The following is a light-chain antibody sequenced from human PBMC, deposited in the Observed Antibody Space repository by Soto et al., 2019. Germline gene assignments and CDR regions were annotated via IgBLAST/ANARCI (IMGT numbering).Light chain of an antibody. Sequence: IVLTQSPGTLSLSPGERATLSCRASQSVSSTYLAWYQQKPGQAPRLLIFGASNRATGIPDRFSGSGSGTDFTLTISRLEPEDSAVYYCQRITFGQGTRLEIK. CDR3: QRIT. V-gene: IGKV3-20*01. CDR1: QSVSSTY. J-gene: IGKJ5*01. CDR2: GAS.